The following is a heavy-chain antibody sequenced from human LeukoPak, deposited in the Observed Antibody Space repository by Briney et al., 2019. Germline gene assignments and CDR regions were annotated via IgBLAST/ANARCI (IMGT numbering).Heavy chain of an antibody. CDR3: AKDLLGNTAIDY. D-gene: IGHD5-18*01. V-gene: IGHV3-23*01. J-gene: IGHJ4*02. Sequence: GGSLRLSCAASGFTFSSYTMSWVRQAPGKGLEWVSAISGSGGSTYYADSVKGRFTISRDNSKNTLYLQMNSLRAEDTAVYYCAKDLLGNTAIDYWGQGTLVTVSS. CDR1: GFTFSSYT. CDR2: ISGSGGST.